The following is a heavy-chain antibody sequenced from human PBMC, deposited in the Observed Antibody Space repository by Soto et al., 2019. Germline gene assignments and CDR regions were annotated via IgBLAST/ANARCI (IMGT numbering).Heavy chain of an antibody. CDR1: GFTFNSYA. CDR2: ISGSGGST. J-gene: IGHJ4*02. V-gene: IGHV3-23*01. Sequence: GGSMELSCAASGFTFNSYAMSWARQDPGKGLEWVSAISGSGGSTYYADSVKGRFTISRGNSKNTLYLQMNSLRAEDAAVYYCAYGGPIWFGELYFDFLGQGTLDIVFS. D-gene: IGHD3-10*01. CDR3: AYGGPIWFGELYFDF.